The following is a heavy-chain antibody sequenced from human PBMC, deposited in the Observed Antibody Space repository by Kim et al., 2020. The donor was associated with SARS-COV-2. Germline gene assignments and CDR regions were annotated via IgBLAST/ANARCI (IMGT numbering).Heavy chain of an antibody. CDR1: GGSLSSNY. CDR2: IFYSGST. CDR3: ARGNSSNPYWYFDL. D-gene: IGHD6-13*01. Sequence: SETLSLTCTVSGGSLSSNYWSWIRQRTGKGLEWIGYIFYSGSTIYNPSLKSRVTISLDTSKNQFSLKLTSVTAADTAVYYCARGNSSNPYWYFDLWGRGTLVTVSS. V-gene: IGHV4-59*01. J-gene: IGHJ2*01.